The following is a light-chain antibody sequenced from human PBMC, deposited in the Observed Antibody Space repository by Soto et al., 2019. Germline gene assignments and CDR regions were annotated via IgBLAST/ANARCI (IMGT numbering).Light chain of an antibody. CDR2: LNSDGSH. V-gene: IGLV4-69*01. Sequence: QSVLTQSPSASASLGASVKLTCTLSSGHSSYAIAWHQQQPEKGPRYLMKLNSDGSHSKGDGIPDRFSGSSSGAERYLIIPRLQSEDEADYYCQTWGTGIHVFGTGTKVTVL. CDR3: QTWGTGIHV. CDR1: SGHSSYA. J-gene: IGLJ1*01.